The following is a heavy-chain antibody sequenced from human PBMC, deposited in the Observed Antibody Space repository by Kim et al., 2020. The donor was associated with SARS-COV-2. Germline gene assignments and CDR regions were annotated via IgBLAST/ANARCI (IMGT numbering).Heavy chain of an antibody. D-gene: IGHD5-18*01. V-gene: IGHV3-7*03. J-gene: IGHJ6*02. CDR2: IKQDGSEK. CDR3: ARGGGYSYGYVSYYYYGMDV. CDR1: GFTFSSYW. Sequence: GGSLRPSCAASGFTFSSYWMSWVRQAPGKGLEWVANIKQDGSEKYYVDSVKGRFTISRDNAKNSLYLQMNSLRAEDTAVYYCARGGGYSYGYVSYYYYGMDVWGQGTTVTVSS.